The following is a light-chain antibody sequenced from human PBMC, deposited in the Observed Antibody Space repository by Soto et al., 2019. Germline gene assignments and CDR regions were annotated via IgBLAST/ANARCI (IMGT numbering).Light chain of an antibody. J-gene: IGLJ1*01. CDR1: YSDVGGYKH. CDR2: EAS. Sequence: QSALTQPASVSASPGQSITISCIGTYSDVGGYKHVSWYQQHPGKAPKLIIFEASNRPSGISNRFSGSKSGNTASLTISGLQADDEADYYRSSYTSSSTLYMFGTGTKGTVL. CDR3: SSYTSSSTLYM. V-gene: IGLV2-14*01.